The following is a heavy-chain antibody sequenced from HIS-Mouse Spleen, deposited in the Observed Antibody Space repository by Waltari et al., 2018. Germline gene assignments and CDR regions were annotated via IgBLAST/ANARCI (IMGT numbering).Heavy chain of an antibody. CDR2: LNHSGST. CDR1: GGSFSGYY. Sequence: QVQLQQWGAGLLKPSETLSLTCAVYGGSFSGYYWSWIRQPPGKGLEWIGELNHSGSTNYHPALKSRVTISVDASKNQFSLKLSSVTAADTAVYYCARGKGSSSWYYFDYWGQGTLVTVSS. CDR3: ARGKGSSSWYYFDY. D-gene: IGHD6-13*01. V-gene: IGHV4-34*01. J-gene: IGHJ4*02.